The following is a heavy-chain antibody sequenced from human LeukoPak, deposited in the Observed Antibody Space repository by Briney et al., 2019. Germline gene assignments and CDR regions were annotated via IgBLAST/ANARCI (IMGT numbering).Heavy chain of an antibody. V-gene: IGHV3-30*02. CDR3: AKTGSLGTYYYGSGSYFDY. D-gene: IGHD3-10*01. CDR1: GFTFSNYG. Sequence: GGSLRLSCAASGFTFSNYGMHWVRQAPGKGLDWVAFIHYDGSNKYYADSVKGRLTISRDDSKNTLYLQMNSLRVEDTAVYFCAKTGSLGTYYYGSGSYFDYWGQGTLVTVPS. CDR2: IHYDGSNK. J-gene: IGHJ4*02.